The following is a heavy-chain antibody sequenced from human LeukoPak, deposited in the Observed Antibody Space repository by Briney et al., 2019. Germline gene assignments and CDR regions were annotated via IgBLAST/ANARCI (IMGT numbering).Heavy chain of an antibody. J-gene: IGHJ5*02. CDR3: TTDRKEDLFDP. V-gene: IGHV3-15*01. CDR2: IKSKTDGGTT. CDR1: GFTFSNAW. Sequence: GGSLRLSCAASGFTFSNAWMSWVRQAPGKGLEWVGRIKSKTDGGTTDYAAPVKGRFTISRVDSKNTLYLQMNSLKTEDTAVYYCTTDRKEDLFDPWGQGTLVTVSS.